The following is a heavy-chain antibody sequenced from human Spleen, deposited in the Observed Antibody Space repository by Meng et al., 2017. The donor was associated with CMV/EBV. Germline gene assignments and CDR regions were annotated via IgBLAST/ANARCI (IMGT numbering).Heavy chain of an antibody. Sequence: ETLSLTCAASGFTFNNAWMNWFRQAPGKGLEWVSSITIGSHYIYYADSVKGRFTVSRDNAKNSLFLQMNSLRPEDTAIYYCASADYDFWSGLIWGQGTLVTVSS. D-gene: IGHD3-3*01. CDR2: ITIGSHYI. V-gene: IGHV3-21*01. J-gene: IGHJ4*02. CDR3: ASADYDFWSGLI. CDR1: GFTFNNAW.